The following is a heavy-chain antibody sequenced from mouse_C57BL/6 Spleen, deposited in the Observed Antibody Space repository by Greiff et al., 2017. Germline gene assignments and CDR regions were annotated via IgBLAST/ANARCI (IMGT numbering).Heavy chain of an antibody. V-gene: IGHV1-55*01. CDR3: AREASNYDDAMDY. J-gene: IGHJ4*01. CDR1: GYTFTSYW. Sequence: QVQLQQPGAELVKPGASVKMSCKASGYTFTSYWITWVKQRPGQGLEWIGDIYPGSGSTNYNEKFKSKATLTVDTSSSTAYMQLSSLTSEDSAVYYCAREASNYDDAMDYWGQGTSVTVSS. CDR2: IYPGSGST. D-gene: IGHD2-4*01.